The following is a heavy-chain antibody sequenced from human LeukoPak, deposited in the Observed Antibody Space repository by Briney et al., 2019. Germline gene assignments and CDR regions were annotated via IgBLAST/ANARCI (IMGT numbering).Heavy chain of an antibody. CDR2: IYYSGST. Sequence: SETLSLTCTVSGGSISSSSYYWGWIRQPPGKGLEWIGSIYYSGSTYYNPSLKSRVTISVDTSKNQFSLKLSSVTAADTPVYYCARAAMVSAFDIWGQGTMVTVSS. CDR3: ARAAMVSAFDI. D-gene: IGHD5-18*01. CDR1: GGSISSSSYY. V-gene: IGHV4-39*07. J-gene: IGHJ3*02.